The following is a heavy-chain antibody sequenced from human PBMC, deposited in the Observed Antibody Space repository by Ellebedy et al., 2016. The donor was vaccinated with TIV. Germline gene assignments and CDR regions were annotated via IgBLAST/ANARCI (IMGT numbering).Heavy chain of an antibody. Sequence: GGSLRLXXAASGITFSSYAMSWVRQAPGKGLEWVSAISAGGGSTYYADSVKGRFTISRDNSKNTLYLQMNSLRAEDTAVYYCAKDKLDYYDSSGLEYFQHWGQGTLVTVSS. CDR1: GITFSSYA. CDR2: ISAGGGST. D-gene: IGHD3-22*01. J-gene: IGHJ1*01. CDR3: AKDKLDYYDSSGLEYFQH. V-gene: IGHV3-23*01.